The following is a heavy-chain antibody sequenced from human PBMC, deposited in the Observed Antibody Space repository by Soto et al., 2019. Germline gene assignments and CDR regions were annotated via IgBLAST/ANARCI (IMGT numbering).Heavy chain of an antibody. Sequence: GGSLRLSCAASGFTFSSYAMSWVRQAPGKGLEWVSAISGSGGSTYYAGSVKGRFTISRDNSKNRVYLQMNSLRAEDTAVYYCAKALGSTSCYGYSVCRWFDPWGQGTLVTVSS. CDR2: ISGSGGST. V-gene: IGHV3-23*01. CDR1: GFTFSSYA. J-gene: IGHJ5*02. D-gene: IGHD2-2*01. CDR3: AKALGSTSCYGYSVCRWFDP.